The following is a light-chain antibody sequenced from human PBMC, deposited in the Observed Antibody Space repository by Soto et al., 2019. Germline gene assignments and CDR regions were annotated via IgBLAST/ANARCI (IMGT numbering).Light chain of an antibody. J-gene: IGKJ4*01. Sequence: EIVLTQSPGTLSLSPGEGATLSCRASQSVDKNYLAWYKQKPGQAPRLLIYDVSSRATGIPDRFSGSGSETDFTLTISRLEPEDFAVYYGQQYAHEPLTFGGGTKVEIK. CDR1: QSVDKNY. V-gene: IGKV3-20*01. CDR3: QQYAHEPLT. CDR2: DVS.